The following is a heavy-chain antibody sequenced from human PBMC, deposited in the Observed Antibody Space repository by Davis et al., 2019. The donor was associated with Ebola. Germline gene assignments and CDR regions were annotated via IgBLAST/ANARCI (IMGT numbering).Heavy chain of an antibody. J-gene: IGHJ6*04. CDR3: ARRATVKVAGANYYNAMDV. V-gene: IGHV3-23*01. CDR1: GFTFRYYS. Sequence: PGGSLRLSCAASGFTFRYYSMNWVRQAPGKGLEWVSRISGSGGDPHYADSVKGRFTISRDNSKNTLYLQMNSLRAEDTAVFYCARRATVKVAGANYYNAMDVWGKGTTVTVSS. D-gene: IGHD6-19*01. CDR2: ISGSGGDP.